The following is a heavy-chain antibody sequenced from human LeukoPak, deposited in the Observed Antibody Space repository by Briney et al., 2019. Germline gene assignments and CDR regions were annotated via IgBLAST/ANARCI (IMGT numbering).Heavy chain of an antibody. D-gene: IGHD6-13*01. Sequence: GGSLILSCAASGFTFSNYGMHWVRQAPGKGLEWVALISYDGSNKYFADSVKGRFTISRDNSKNTLYLQMHSLRAEDTAVYYCAKDNVAAAGRYFDYWGQGTLVTVSS. V-gene: IGHV3-30*18. CDR3: AKDNVAAAGRYFDY. CDR2: ISYDGSNK. J-gene: IGHJ4*02. CDR1: GFTFSNYG.